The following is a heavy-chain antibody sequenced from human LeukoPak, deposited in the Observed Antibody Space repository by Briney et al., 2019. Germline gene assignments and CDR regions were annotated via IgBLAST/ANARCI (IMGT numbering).Heavy chain of an antibody. CDR2: ISGDGRTT. CDR3: VTYNWEYETDY. V-gene: IGHV3-74*01. CDR1: GFTFSSYE. D-gene: IGHD1-20*01. Sequence: RGSLRLSCAASGFTFSSYEMNWVRQAPGKGLVWVSRISGDGRTTDYADSGKGRFTTSRDNAKNTLYLQMNSLRAEDTAVYYCVTYNWEYETDYWGQGTLVTVSS. J-gene: IGHJ4*02.